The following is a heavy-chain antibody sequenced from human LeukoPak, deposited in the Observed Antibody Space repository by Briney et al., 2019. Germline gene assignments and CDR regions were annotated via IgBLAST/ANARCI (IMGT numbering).Heavy chain of an antibody. CDR3: ASTDRQTGDGDYYYYYMDV. CDR1: GFTFSSYA. Sequence: GGSLRLSCAASGFTFSSYAMHWVRQAPGKGLEWVAVISYDGSNKYYADSVKGRFTISRDNSKNSLYLQMNSLRAEDTAVYYCASTDRQTGDGDYYYYYMDVWGKGATVTVSS. CDR2: ISYDGSNK. J-gene: IGHJ6*03. V-gene: IGHV3-30-3*01. D-gene: IGHD7-27*01.